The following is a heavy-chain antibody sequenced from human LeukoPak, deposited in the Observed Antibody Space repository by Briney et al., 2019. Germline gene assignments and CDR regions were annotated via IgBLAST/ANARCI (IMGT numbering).Heavy chain of an antibody. D-gene: IGHD1-26*01. CDR2: IYSGDST. J-gene: IGHJ4*02. CDR1: GFSVSNNY. CDR3: AKDRVGPFDY. V-gene: IGHV3-66*01. Sequence: GGSLRLSCAASGFSVSNNYMSWVRQAPGKGLEWVSIIYSGDSTYYLDSVKGRFTISRDNSKNTLYLQMNSLRAEDTAVYYCAKDRVGPFDYWGQGTLVTVSS.